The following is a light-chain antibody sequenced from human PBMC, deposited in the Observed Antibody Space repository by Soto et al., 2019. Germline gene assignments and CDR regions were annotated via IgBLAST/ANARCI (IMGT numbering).Light chain of an antibody. CDR1: SSDVGAYNY. CDR3: SSYTGSDVVV. J-gene: IGLJ3*02. V-gene: IGLV2-14*01. Sequence: QSVLTQPASVSGSPGQSVTIPCTGTSSDVGAYNYVSWYQKHPGKAPKLMISEVSNRPSGVSNRFSGPKSGNTAYLTISGLQAEDEADYYCSSYTGSDVVVFGGGTKLTVL. CDR2: EVS.